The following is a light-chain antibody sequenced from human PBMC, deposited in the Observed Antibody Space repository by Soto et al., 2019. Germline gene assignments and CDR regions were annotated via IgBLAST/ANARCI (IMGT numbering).Light chain of an antibody. V-gene: IGKV1-6*01. Sequence: AVQLTQSPSSLSASVGDRVTITCRASQGIRTDLGWYQQSPGKAPKVLIVGASTLQSGVPSRFSGSGSGTDFTLTISSLQPEDSATYYCQQSYSTLAVTFGQGTRLEIK. CDR1: QGIRTD. J-gene: IGKJ5*01. CDR2: GAS. CDR3: QQSYSTLAVT.